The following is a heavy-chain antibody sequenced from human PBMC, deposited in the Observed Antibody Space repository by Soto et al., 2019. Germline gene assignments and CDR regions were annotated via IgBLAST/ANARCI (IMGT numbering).Heavy chain of an antibody. CDR3: AKDGVNYASLSPVDY. V-gene: IGHV3-30*09. Sequence: QIHLVESGGGVVQPGRSLRLSCASSGFNFRTFTMHWVRQAPGKGLEWVAGISYDGINAYYADSVKGRFAISRDNSKNTVSLQINSLRPADTAAYYCAKDGVNYASLSPVDYWGQGTLVPVSS. D-gene: IGHD2-2*01. J-gene: IGHJ4*02. CDR2: ISYDGINA. CDR1: GFNFRTFT.